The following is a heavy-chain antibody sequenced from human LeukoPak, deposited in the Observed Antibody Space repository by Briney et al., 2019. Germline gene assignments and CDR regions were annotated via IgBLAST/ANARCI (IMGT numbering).Heavy chain of an antibody. CDR1: GFTFSSYA. J-gene: IGHJ5*02. Sequence: PGGSLRLSCAASGFTFSSYAMHWVRQAPGKGLEWVAVISYDGSNKYYADSVKGRFTISRDNSKNTLYLQMNSLRAEDTAVYYCARGSPPGIFGVAVNWFDPWGQGTLVTVSS. CDR2: ISYDGSNK. CDR3: ARGSPPGIFGVAVNWFDP. V-gene: IGHV3-30-3*01. D-gene: IGHD3-3*01.